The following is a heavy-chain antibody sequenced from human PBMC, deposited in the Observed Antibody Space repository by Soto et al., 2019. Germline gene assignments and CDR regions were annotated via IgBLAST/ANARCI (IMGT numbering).Heavy chain of an antibody. CDR1: GGSSSGYY. D-gene: IGHD5-18*01. CDR3: ARGRTDTAMVHIFDY. V-gene: IGHV4-34*01. Sequence: SETLSLTCAVYGGSSSGYYWSWIREPPGKGLEWIGEINHSGSTNYNPSLKSRVTISVDTSKNQFSLKLSSVTAADTAVYYCARGRTDTAMVHIFDYWGQGTLVTVSS. J-gene: IGHJ4*02. CDR2: INHSGST.